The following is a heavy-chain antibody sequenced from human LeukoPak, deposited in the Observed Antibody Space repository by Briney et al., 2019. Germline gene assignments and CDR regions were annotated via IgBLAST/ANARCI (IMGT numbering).Heavy chain of an antibody. CDR2: ISGSGGST. CDR3: AKDDHGGSGWRDYFDY. Sequence: GRSLRLSCAASGFTFSSYAMNWVRQAPGKGLEWVSSISGSGGSTYYADSVKGRFTISRDNSKNTLHLQMNSLRAEDTAVYYCAKDDHGGSGWRDYFDYWGQGTLVTVSS. J-gene: IGHJ4*02. V-gene: IGHV3-23*01. D-gene: IGHD6-19*01. CDR1: GFTFSSYA.